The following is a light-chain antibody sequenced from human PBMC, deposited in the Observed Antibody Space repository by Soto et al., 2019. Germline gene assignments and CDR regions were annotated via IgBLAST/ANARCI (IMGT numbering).Light chain of an antibody. V-gene: IGKV1-39*01. CDR2: VAS. J-gene: IGKJ4*01. Sequence: DIQMTQSPSSLSASVGDRVTITCRASQSISSYLSWYQQKPGKAPKLLINVASTLQSGVPSRFSGSGSGSDFTLAISSLQPEDFATYYCQQSSSTPQTFGGGTRVEIK. CDR3: QQSSSTPQT. CDR1: QSISSY.